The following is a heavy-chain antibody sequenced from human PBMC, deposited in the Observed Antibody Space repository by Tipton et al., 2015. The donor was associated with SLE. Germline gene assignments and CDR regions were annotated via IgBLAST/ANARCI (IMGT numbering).Heavy chain of an antibody. D-gene: IGHD3-22*01. J-gene: IGHJ4*02. CDR1: GGSISGYY. Sequence: TLSLTCTVSGGSISGYYWTWIRQPPGKGLEWIGYIFPSGCTNYNPSPERRVTMSVDASTNHFSLKLSSVTAADTAVYYCAGHRNPYDTSGYCDVVSKWGQGTLVTVAS. CDR2: IFPSGCT. CDR3: AGHRNPYDTSGYCDVVSK. V-gene: IGHV4-4*08.